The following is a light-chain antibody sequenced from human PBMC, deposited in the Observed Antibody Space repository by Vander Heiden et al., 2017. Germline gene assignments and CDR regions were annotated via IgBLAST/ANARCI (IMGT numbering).Light chain of an antibody. Sequence: DIVVSQSPDPLAVSLGDPATIDCKSSQSLLYSPTNKNYVAWYQQKPGQTPTLHISWASTRESGVPDRFSGSGSGTDFTLTISSLQAEDVAVYYCHQYYSSPLTFGGGTKVEIK. CDR1: QSLLYSPTNKNY. V-gene: IGKV4-1*01. J-gene: IGKJ4*01. CDR3: HQYYSSPLT. CDR2: WAS.